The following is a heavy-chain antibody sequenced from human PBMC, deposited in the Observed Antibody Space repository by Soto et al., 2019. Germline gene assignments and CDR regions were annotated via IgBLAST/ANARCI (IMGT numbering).Heavy chain of an antibody. CDR1: GFTFTSYY. J-gene: IGHJ3*02. D-gene: IGHD1-7*01. Sequence: VSVKVSCKASGFTFTSYYIYWVRQAIGKGLEWMGWMNPNSGNTGYAQKFQGRVTMTRNTSISTAYMELSSLRSEDTAVYYCARGREPGRNSGAFDIWGQGTMVTVSS. CDR3: ARGREPGRNSGAFDI. V-gene: IGHV1-8*01. CDR2: MNPNSGNT.